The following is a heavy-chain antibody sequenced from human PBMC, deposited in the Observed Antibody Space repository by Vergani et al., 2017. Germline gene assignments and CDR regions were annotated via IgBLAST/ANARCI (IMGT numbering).Heavy chain of an antibody. CDR2: ISSSGSTI. Sequence: EVQLVESGGGLVQPGGSLRLSCAASGFTFSSYEMNWVRQAPGKGLEWVSYISSSGSTIYYADSVKGRFTISRDNAKNSLYLQMNSLRAEDTAVYYCARDPGAATYYYYGMDVWGLGTTVTVSS. CDR1: GFTFSSYE. CDR3: ARDPGAATYYYYGMDV. J-gene: IGHJ6*02. V-gene: IGHV3-48*03. D-gene: IGHD2-15*01.